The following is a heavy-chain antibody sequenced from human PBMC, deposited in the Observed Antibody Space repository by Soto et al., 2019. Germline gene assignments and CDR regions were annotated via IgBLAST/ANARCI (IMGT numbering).Heavy chain of an antibody. V-gene: IGHV3-48*01. CDR2: ISSSSSTI. CDR1: GFTFSSYS. CDR3: ARVRRYDFWSGSDYYYYMDV. Sequence: GGSLRLSCAASGFTFSSYSMNWVRQAPGKGLEWVSYISSSSSTIYYADSGKGRFTISRDNAKNSLYLQMNSLRAEDTAVYYCARVRRYDFWSGSDYYYYMDVWGKGTTVTVSS. D-gene: IGHD3-3*01. J-gene: IGHJ6*03.